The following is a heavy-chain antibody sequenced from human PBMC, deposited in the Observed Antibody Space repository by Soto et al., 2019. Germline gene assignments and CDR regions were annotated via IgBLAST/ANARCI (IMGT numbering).Heavy chain of an antibody. D-gene: IGHD3-22*01. Sequence: QVQLVQSGAEVKKPGSSVKVSCKASGGTFSSYAISWVRQAPGQGLEWMGGIIPIFGTANYAQKFQGRVTITADESTSTAYMGLSSLRSEDTAVYYCARASYYDSSGSLYYYGMDVWGQGTTVTVSS. J-gene: IGHJ6*02. CDR3: ARASYYDSSGSLYYYGMDV. CDR1: GGTFSSYA. V-gene: IGHV1-69*01. CDR2: IIPIFGTA.